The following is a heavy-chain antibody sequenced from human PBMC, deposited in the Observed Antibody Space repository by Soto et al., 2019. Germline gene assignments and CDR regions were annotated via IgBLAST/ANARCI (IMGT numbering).Heavy chain of an antibody. CDR1: GYTFTNYG. CDR2: ISPNSGST. V-gene: IGHV1-2*04. Sequence: ASVKVCCKASGYTFTNYGISWVRQAPGQGLEWMGWISPNSGSTSYAQKLQGWVTMTRDTSISTAYMELSRLRSDDTAVYYCARGGYSGYDFDYWGQGTLVTVSS. J-gene: IGHJ4*02. D-gene: IGHD5-12*01. CDR3: ARGGYSGYDFDY.